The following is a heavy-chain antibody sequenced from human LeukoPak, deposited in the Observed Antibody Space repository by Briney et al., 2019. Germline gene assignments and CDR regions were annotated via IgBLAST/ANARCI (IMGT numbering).Heavy chain of an antibody. D-gene: IGHD2-15*01. CDR1: GFTFSSYS. J-gene: IGHJ5*02. Sequence: GGSLRLSCAASGFTFSSYSMNWVRQAPGKGLEWVSSISSSSSYIYYADSVKGRFTISRDNAKNSLYLQMNSLRAEDTAVYYCARDPLARCSGGSCYLKQDWFDPWGQGTLVTVSS. CDR3: ARDPLARCSGGSCYLKQDWFDP. V-gene: IGHV3-21*01. CDR2: ISSSSSYI.